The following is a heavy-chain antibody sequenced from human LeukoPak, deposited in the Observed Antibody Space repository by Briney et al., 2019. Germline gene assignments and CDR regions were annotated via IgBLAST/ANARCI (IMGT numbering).Heavy chain of an antibody. D-gene: IGHD2-21*02. J-gene: IGHJ4*02. Sequence: SETLSLTCAVYGGSFSGYYWSWIHQPPGKGLEWIGEINHSGSTNYNPSLKSRVTISVDTSKNQFSLKLSSVTAADTAVYYCARGRVVTAILDYWGQGTLVTVSS. V-gene: IGHV4-34*01. CDR1: GGSFSGYY. CDR3: ARGRVVTAILDY. CDR2: INHSGST.